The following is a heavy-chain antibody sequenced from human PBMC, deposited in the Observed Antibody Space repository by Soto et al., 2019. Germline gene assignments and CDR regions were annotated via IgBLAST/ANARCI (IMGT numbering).Heavy chain of an antibody. V-gene: IGHV4-34*01. Sequence: SETLSLTCAVYGGSFSGYYWSWIRQPPGKGLEWIGEINHSGSTNYNPSLKSRVTISVDTSKNQFSLKLSSVTAADTAAYYCARTEKTYYYFWSGKNWFDPWGQGTLVTVSS. CDR3: ARTEKTYYYFWSGKNWFDP. J-gene: IGHJ5*02. CDR1: GGSFSGYY. D-gene: IGHD3-3*01. CDR2: INHSGST.